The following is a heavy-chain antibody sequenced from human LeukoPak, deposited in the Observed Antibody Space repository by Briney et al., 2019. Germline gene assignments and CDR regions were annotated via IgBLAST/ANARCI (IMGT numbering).Heavy chain of an antibody. CDR2: INHSGST. Sequence: SETLSLTCAVYGGSFSDYYWSWIRQPPGKGLEWIGEINHSGSTNYNPSLKSRVTISVDTSKNQFSLKLSSVTAADTAVYYCARHFFVGAEDAFDIWGQGTLVTVSS. CDR3: ARHFFVGAEDAFDI. CDR1: GGSFSDYY. V-gene: IGHV4-34*01. J-gene: IGHJ3*02. D-gene: IGHD2/OR15-2a*01.